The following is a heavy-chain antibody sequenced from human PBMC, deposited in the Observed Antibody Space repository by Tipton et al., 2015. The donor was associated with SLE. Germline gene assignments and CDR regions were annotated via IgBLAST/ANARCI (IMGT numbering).Heavy chain of an antibody. J-gene: IGHJ4*02. CDR1: GFTFSRYA. D-gene: IGHD3-10*01. CDR3: AKRVSGDSGSLDY. Sequence: SLRLSCTASGFTFSRYAMHWVRQAPGRGLEWVAVISYDGSNKYYADSVEGRFTISRDNSKNTLYLQMNSLRAEDTAVYYCAKRVSGDSGSLDYWGQGTLVTVSS. CDR2: ISYDGSNK. V-gene: IGHV3-30-3*02.